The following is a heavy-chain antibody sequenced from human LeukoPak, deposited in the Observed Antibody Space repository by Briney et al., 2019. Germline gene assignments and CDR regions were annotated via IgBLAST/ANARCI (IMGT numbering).Heavy chain of an antibody. CDR3: ARDYKYAFDN. J-gene: IGHJ4*02. CDR2: IGISSGNT. CDR1: AFTFSAYS. Sequence: GRSLRPSCAAYAFTFSAYSMNWVRQAPGKGREWISYIGISSGNTKYADSVKGRFTISGDKAKNSLYLQMNSLRVEDTAVYYCARDYKYAFDNWGQGTLVTVSS. D-gene: IGHD5-24*01. V-gene: IGHV3-48*01.